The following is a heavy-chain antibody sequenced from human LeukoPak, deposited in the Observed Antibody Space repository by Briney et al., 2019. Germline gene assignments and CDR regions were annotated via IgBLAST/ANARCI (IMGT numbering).Heavy chain of an antibody. CDR3: ARLSREYEWAHDY. D-gene: IGHD2-8*01. V-gene: IGHV3-11*01. J-gene: IGHJ4*02. Sequence: GGSLRLSCAASGFTFSDYYMSWIRQAPGNGLEWVSYISSSGSTIYYADSVKGRFTISRDNAKNSLYLQMNSLRAEDTAVYYCARLSREYEWAHDYWGQGTLVTVSS. CDR1: GFTFSDYY. CDR2: ISSSGSTI.